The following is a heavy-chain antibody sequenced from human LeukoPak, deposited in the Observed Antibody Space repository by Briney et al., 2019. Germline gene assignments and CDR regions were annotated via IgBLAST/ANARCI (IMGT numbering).Heavy chain of an antibody. CDR3: AREARLASAAGLDV. D-gene: IGHD5-12*01. V-gene: IGHV4-4*07. Sequence: SETLSLTCDIFGDSISDYYWSWIRRPAGKGLEWIGRLHGSAAIKYNPSLRSRLGLSGDTSMNQFSLKLTSVTAADTAVYYCAREARLASAAGLDVWGQGTMVTVS. CDR2: LHGSAAI. J-gene: IGHJ6*02. CDR1: GDSISDYY.